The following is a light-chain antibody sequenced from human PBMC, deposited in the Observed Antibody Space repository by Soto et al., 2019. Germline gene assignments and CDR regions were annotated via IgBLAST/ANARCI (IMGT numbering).Light chain of an antibody. CDR3: QQFGTSPA. CDR1: QRVGSSS. CDR2: GVS. V-gene: IGKV3-20*01. J-gene: IGKJ4*01. Sequence: EIVLTQSPGTLSLSPGERAILSCRASQRVGSSSLAWYQQRPGQAPRLLIYGVSTRATGIPDRFSGSGSGIDFTLTISRLESEDFAVYFCQQFGTSPAFGGGTKVEIK.